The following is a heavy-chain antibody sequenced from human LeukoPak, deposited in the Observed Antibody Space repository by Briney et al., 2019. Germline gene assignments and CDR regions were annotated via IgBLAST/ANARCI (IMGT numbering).Heavy chain of an antibody. Sequence: GGSLRLSCAASGFTVSSNYMSRVRQAPGKGLEWVSVIYSGGSTYYADSVKGRFTISRDNSKNTLYLQMNSLRAEDTAVYYCAREISRSEDGDYSYYYYMDVWGKGTTVTVSS. D-gene: IGHD4-17*01. V-gene: IGHV3-66*01. CDR1: GFTVSSNY. CDR2: IYSGGST. CDR3: AREISRSEDGDYSYYYYMDV. J-gene: IGHJ6*03.